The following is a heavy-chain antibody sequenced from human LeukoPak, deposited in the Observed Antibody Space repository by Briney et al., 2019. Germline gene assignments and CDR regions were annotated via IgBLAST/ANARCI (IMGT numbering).Heavy chain of an antibody. Sequence: SVKVSCKASGGTFSSYAISWVRQAPGQGLEWMGGIIPIFGTANYAQKFLGRVTITADKSTSTAYMELSSLRSEDTAVYYCAREAIVVVPAAMEGASRFDPWGQGTLVTVSS. V-gene: IGHV1-69*06. CDR3: AREAIVVVPAAMEGASRFDP. CDR1: GGTFSSYA. D-gene: IGHD2-2*01. J-gene: IGHJ5*02. CDR2: IIPIFGTA.